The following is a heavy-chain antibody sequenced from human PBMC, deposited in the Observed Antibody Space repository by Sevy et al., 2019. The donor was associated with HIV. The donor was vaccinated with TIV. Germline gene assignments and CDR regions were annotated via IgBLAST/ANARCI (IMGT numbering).Heavy chain of an antibody. Sequence: GGALRLSCAASGFTFSNAWMSWVRQAPGKGLEWVGRIKSKTDGGTTDYAAPVKGRFTISRDDSKNTLYLQMNSRKTEDTAVYYCTTYSSSSLEYYYYVMDVWGQGTTVTVSS. J-gene: IGHJ6*02. CDR1: GFTFSNAW. CDR2: IKSKTDGGTT. D-gene: IGHD6-13*01. V-gene: IGHV3-15*01. CDR3: TTYSSSSLEYYYYVMDV.